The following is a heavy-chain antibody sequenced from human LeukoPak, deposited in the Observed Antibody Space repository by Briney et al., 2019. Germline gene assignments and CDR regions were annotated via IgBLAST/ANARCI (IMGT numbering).Heavy chain of an antibody. CDR1: GGSISSSSYY. CDR3: ARAYYYDSSGYYSSDAFDI. CDR2: IYYSGST. V-gene: IGHV4-39*01. D-gene: IGHD3-22*01. J-gene: IGHJ3*02. Sequence: SETLSLTCTVSGGSISSSSYYWGWIRQPPGKGLEWIGSIYYSGSTYYNPSLKSRVTISVDTSKNQFSLKLSSVTAADTAVYYCARAYYYDSSGYYSSDAFDIWGQGTMVTVSS.